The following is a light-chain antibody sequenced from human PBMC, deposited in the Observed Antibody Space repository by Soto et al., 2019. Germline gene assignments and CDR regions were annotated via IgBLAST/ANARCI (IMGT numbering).Light chain of an antibody. Sequence: QSVLTQPPSASGTPGQRVTISCSGSRSNIGSNTVNWYQQLPGTAPKLLIYSNNQRPSGVPDRFSGSKSGTSASLAIRGLQSENEADYYCAAWDDSLNGRYVVFGGGTKLTVL. CDR2: SNN. J-gene: IGLJ2*01. CDR3: AAWDDSLNGRYVV. V-gene: IGLV1-44*01. CDR1: RSNIGSNT.